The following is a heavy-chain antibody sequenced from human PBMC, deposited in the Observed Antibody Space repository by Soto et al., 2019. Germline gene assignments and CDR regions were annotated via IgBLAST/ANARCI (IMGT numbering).Heavy chain of an antibody. CDR2: ISTFHGNT. J-gene: IGHJ4*02. Sequence: ASVKVSCKASGCTFTSYGISWVRQAPVQGLEWMVCISTFHGNTNYAQKFQGSVTMTTDTSTSTAYMELRSLTSDDTAIYYCARDTYDTTGYPLDYWGQGPLVTVSS. CDR3: ARDTYDTTGYPLDY. D-gene: IGHD3-22*01. V-gene: IGHV1-18*04. CDR1: GCTFTSYG.